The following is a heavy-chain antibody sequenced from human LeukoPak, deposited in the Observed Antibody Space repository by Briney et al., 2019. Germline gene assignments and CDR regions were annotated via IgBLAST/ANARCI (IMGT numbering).Heavy chain of an antibody. CDR3: AKDGGYSGYDYVPDFDY. CDR2: ISGSGGST. CDR1: GFTFSSYA. Sequence: GGSLRLSCAASGFTFSSYAMSWVRQAPGKGLEWVSAISGSGGSTYYADSVKGRFTFSRDNSKNTLYLQMNSLRAEDTAVYYCAKDGGYSGYDYVPDFDYWGQGTLVTVSS. V-gene: IGHV3-23*01. D-gene: IGHD5-12*01. J-gene: IGHJ4*02.